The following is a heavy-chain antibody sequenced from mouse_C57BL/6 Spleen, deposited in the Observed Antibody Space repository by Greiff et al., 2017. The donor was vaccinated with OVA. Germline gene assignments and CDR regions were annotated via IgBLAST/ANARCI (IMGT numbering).Heavy chain of an antibody. CDR3: ARDYGSFYFDY. Sequence: VQLVESGAELVKPGASVKISCKASGYAFSSYWMNWVKQRPGKGLEWIGQIYPGDGDTNYNGKFKGKATLTADKSSSTAYMQLSSLTSEDSAVYFCARDYGSFYFDYWGQGTTLTVSS. CDR2: IYPGDGDT. CDR1: GYAFSSYW. V-gene: IGHV1-80*01. D-gene: IGHD1-1*01. J-gene: IGHJ2*01.